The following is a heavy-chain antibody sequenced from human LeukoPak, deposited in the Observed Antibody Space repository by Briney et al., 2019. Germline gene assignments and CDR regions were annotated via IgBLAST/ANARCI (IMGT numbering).Heavy chain of an antibody. Sequence: SETLSLTCTVSGGSISSYYWSWIRQPPGKGLEWIGYIYYSGSTNYNPSLKRRATISVDTTMNKFSLKLSSVTAAATAVYYCARPFSSYYDFWSGYYTGGFYYYYYMDVWGKGTTVTVSS. CDR3: ARPFSSYYDFWSGYYTGGFYYYYYMDV. V-gene: IGHV4-59*01. CDR2: IYYSGST. J-gene: IGHJ6*03. D-gene: IGHD3-3*01. CDR1: GGSISSYY.